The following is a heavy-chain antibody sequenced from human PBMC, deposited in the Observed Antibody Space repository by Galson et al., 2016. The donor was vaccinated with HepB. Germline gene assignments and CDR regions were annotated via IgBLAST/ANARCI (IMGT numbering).Heavy chain of an antibody. CDR1: GFTFLSYG. Sequence: SLRLSCAASGFTFLSYGMHWVRQAPGKGLEWVAVISYDGSIKYYVDSVKGRFTISRDNSKNTLYLQMNSLRAEDTAVYYCAKDFTMIVVPYYYYGMEVWGQGTTVTVSS. D-gene: IGHD3-22*01. CDR2: ISYDGSIK. CDR3: AKDFTMIVVPYYYYGMEV. V-gene: IGHV3-30*18. J-gene: IGHJ6*02.